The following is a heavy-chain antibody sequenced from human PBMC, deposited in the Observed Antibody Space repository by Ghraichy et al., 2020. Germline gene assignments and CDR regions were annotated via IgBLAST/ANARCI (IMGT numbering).Heavy chain of an antibody. V-gene: IGHV4-61*02. J-gene: IGHJ6*03. D-gene: IGHD1-26*01. CDR2: IYTSGST. Sequence: SETLSLTCTVSGGSISSGSYYWSWIRQPAGKGLEWIGRIYTSGSTNYNPSLKSRVTISVDTSKNQFSLKLSSVTAADTAVYYCARVVGGGLLLSTSYYYYYMDVWGKGTTVTVSS. CDR3: ARVVGGGLLLSTSYYYYYMDV. CDR1: GGSISSGSYY.